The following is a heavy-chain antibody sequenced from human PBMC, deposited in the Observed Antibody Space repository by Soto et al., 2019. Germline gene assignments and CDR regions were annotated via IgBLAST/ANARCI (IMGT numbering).Heavy chain of an antibody. CDR3: ARGKLAGRGSFHY. J-gene: IGHJ4*02. Sequence: SETLSLTCTVSGGSVSSGSYYWSWIRQPPGKGLEWIGYIYYSGSTYYNPSLKSRVTISVDTSKNQFSLKLTSVTAADTAMYYCARGKLAGRGSFHYWGQGTLVTVSS. D-gene: IGHD3-3*02. CDR2: IYYSGST. V-gene: IGHV4-30-4*01. CDR1: GGSVSSGSYY.